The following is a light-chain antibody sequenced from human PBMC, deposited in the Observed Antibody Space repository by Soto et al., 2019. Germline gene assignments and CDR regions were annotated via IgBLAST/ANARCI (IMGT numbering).Light chain of an antibody. CDR3: QQRSSCPLT. CDR1: RSVTTS. V-gene: IGKV3-15*01. Sequence: DIVMTQSPATLSVSPGERTTLSCRASRSVTTSLAWYQQKPGQAPRLLIYGASTRATGIPARFSGSGSGTEFTLTISSLQSEDFAVYYCQQRSSCPLTFGGGTKVEIK. J-gene: IGKJ4*01. CDR2: GAS.